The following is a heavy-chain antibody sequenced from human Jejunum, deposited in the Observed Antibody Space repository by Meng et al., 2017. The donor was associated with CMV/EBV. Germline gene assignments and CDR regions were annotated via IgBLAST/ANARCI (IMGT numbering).Heavy chain of an antibody. D-gene: IGHD6-19*01. CDR1: GVG. Sequence: GVGWDEIRRTPGKALGWFALIYWDDDNHYSPSLQSRPTFIKDTSKNRVVLIMTDMDPVDTATYYCSYRRGGGSGWNWFGPWGQGTLVTVSS. V-gene: IGHV2-5*02. CDR3: SYRRGGGSGWNWFGP. J-gene: IGHJ5*01. CDR2: IYWDDDN.